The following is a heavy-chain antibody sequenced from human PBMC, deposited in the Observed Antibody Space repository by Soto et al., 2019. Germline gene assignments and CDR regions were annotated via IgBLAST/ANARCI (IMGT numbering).Heavy chain of an antibody. CDR3: ARTIGRGGGFDY. D-gene: IGHD2-15*01. J-gene: IGHJ4*02. CDR2: IYYSGST. Sequence: SETLSLTCRVSGGSISSGGYYWSWIRQLPGKGLEWIGYIYYSGSTYYNPSLKSRVNISLDTPKNQYSLNLSSVTAADTAVYYCARTIGRGGGFDYWGQGTLVNVSS. V-gene: IGHV4-31*03. CDR1: GGSISSGGYY.